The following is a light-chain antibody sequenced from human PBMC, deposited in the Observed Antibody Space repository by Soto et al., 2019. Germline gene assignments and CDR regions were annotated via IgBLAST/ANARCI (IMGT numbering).Light chain of an antibody. CDR3: QTWVTGIQV. V-gene: IGLV4-69*01. Sequence: QLVLTQSPSASASLGASVKLTCTLTSGRSSYAIAWHQQRPEKGPRYLMKLNSDGSHSKGDGIPDRFSGSSSGAERYLTISSLQSGDEADYYCQTWVTGIQVFGGGTKLTVL. CDR1: SGRSSYA. J-gene: IGLJ2*01. CDR2: LNSDGSH.